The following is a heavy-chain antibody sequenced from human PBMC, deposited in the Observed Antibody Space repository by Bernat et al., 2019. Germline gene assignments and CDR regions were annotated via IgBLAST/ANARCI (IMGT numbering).Heavy chain of an antibody. Sequence: QVQLQESGPGLVQPSQTLSLTCTVSGGSVSTGTYYWSWIRQPAAKGLEWIGRIYTSGSTNYNPSLKRRVTISVDTSKNQFSLTLSSVTAADTAVYYCAREVYCSGASCYLYYFDYWGQGTLVTVSS. V-gene: IGHV4-61*02. CDR2: IYTSGST. J-gene: IGHJ4*02. CDR1: GGSVSTGTYY. CDR3: AREVYCSGASCYLYYFDY. D-gene: IGHD2-15*01.